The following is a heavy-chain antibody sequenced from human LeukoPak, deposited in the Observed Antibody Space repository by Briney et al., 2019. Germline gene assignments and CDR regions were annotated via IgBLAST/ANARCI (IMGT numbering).Heavy chain of an antibody. J-gene: IGHJ6*04. V-gene: IGHV3-48*03. CDR2: ISSSGSTI. CDR3: AELGITMIGGV. CDR1: GFTVSSKY. D-gene: IGHD3-10*02. Sequence: GGSLRLSCAASGFTVSSKYMSWVRQAPGKGLEWVSYISSSGSTIYYADSVKGRFTISRDNAKNSLYLQMNSLRAEDTAVYYCAELGITMIGGVWGKGTTVTISS.